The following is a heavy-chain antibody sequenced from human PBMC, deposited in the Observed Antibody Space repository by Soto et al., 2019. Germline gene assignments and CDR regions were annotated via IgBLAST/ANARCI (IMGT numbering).Heavy chain of an antibody. D-gene: IGHD6-13*01. J-gene: IGHJ5*02. CDR2: IIPIFGTA. Sequence: QVQLVQSGAEVKKPGSSVKVSCKASGGTFSSYAISWVRQAPGQGLEWMGGIIPIFGTANYAQKFQGRVTITADESKCTAYMELSSMRSEDTAVYYCARDIVAWQYSSSWYVWFDPWGKGTLVTVSS. CDR1: GGTFSSYA. V-gene: IGHV1-69*01. CDR3: ARDIVAWQYSSSWYVWFDP.